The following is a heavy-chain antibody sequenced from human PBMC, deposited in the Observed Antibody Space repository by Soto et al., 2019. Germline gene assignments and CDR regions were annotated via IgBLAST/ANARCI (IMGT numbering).Heavy chain of an antibody. D-gene: IGHD3-3*02. CDR3: TKDPLSIALLPSAPWFDP. CDR2: IHFDGDTT. CDR1: GFIFSSYA. J-gene: IGHJ5*02. V-gene: IGHV3-23*03. Sequence: PGGSLRLSCAASGFIFSSYAMSWVRQAPGKGLDWVSSIHFDGDTTYYGDSVKGRFTISRDNSKNILYLRMNNLRAEDTALYYCTKDPLSIALLPSAPWFDPWGQGTLVTVSS.